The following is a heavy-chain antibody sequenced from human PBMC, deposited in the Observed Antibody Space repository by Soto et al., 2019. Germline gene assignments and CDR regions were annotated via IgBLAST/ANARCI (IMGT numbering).Heavy chain of an antibody. CDR2: IDHTGNT. CDR3: ARVTSSGPKRGDY. J-gene: IGHJ4*02. V-gene: IGHV4-34*02. CDR1: GVSFSGYY. Sequence: QVQLQQWGAGLLKPSETLSLTCAVYGVSFSGYYWSWIRQPPGRGLEWIGEIDHTGNTNYNPSLTSRITISIDTSNYLLSLDLRSVTAADTAVYYWARVTSSGPKRGDYWGQGTLVTVSS. D-gene: IGHD5-12*01.